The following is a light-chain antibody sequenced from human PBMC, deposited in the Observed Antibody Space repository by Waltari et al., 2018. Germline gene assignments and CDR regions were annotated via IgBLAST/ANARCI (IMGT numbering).Light chain of an antibody. V-gene: IGLV1-40*01. J-gene: IGLJ2*01. CDR3: QSYDSSLRASL. Sequence: QSGLTQPPSVSGAPGQRVTISCPGSSSHIGAGSDLPWYQVLPGTAPKLPIYVNSNRPSGVPDRFSGSKSGTSASLAITGLQAEDEADYYCQSYDSSLRASLFGGGTKVTVL. CDR2: VNS. CDR1: SSHIGAGSD.